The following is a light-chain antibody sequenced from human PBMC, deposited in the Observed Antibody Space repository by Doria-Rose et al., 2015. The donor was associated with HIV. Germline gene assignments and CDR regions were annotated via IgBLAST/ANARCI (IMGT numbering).Light chain of an antibody. J-gene: IGKJ3*01. CDR1: QSLLYTSKNY. Sequence: DIRVTQSPESLGMSLGERATLNCKSNQSLLYTSKNYLAWYQQKPVQPPKLLIHWASTRQSGVPARFSGSGSGTDFTLTISSLEAEDVAVYYCQQYYDTPSFGPGTTVDIK. V-gene: IGKV4-1*01. CDR2: WAS. CDR3: QQYYDTPS.